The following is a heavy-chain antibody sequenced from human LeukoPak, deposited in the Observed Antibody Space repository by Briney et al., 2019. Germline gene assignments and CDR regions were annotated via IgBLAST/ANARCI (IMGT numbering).Heavy chain of an antibody. Sequence: SETLSLTCAVYGGSFSGYYWSWIRQPPGKGLEWIGEINHSGSTNYNPSLKSRVTISVDTSKNQLSLKLSSVTAADTAVYYCASLWFGELYNWFDPWGQGTLVTVSS. D-gene: IGHD3-10*01. CDR2: INHSGST. V-gene: IGHV4-34*01. CDR3: ASLWFGELYNWFDP. CDR1: GGSFSGYY. J-gene: IGHJ5*02.